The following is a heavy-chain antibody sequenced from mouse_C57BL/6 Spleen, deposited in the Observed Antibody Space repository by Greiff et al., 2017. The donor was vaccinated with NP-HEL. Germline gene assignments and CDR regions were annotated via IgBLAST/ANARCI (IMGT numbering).Heavy chain of an antibody. CDR2: IDPSDSYT. J-gene: IGHJ3*01. D-gene: IGHD2-2*01. CDR3: ARLGYDWFAY. CDR1: GYTFTSYW. V-gene: IGHV1-69*01. Sequence: QVQLQQPGAELVMPGASVKLSCKASGYTFTSYWMHWVKQRPGQGLEWIGEIDPSDSYTNYNQKFKGKSTLTVDKSSSTAYMQLSSLTSEDSAVYYCARLGYDWFAYWDQGTLVTVSA.